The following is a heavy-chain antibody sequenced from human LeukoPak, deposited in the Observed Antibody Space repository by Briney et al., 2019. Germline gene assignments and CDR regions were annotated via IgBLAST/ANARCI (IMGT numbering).Heavy chain of an antibody. CDR3: AKAQLLWFGEGYYGMDV. Sequence: GGSLRLSCAASGFTFSSYGMHWVRKAPGKGLEWVEVISYDGSNKYYADSVKGRFTISRDNSKNTLYLQMNSLRAEDTAVYYCAKAQLLWFGEGYYGMDVWGKGTTVTVSS. J-gene: IGHJ6*04. D-gene: IGHD3-10*01. V-gene: IGHV3-30*18. CDR2: ISYDGSNK. CDR1: GFTFSSYG.